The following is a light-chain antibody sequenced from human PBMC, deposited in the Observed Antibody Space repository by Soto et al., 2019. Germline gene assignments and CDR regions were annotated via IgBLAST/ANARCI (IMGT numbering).Light chain of an antibody. J-gene: IGKJ3*01. CDR2: RAS. V-gene: IGKV1-5*03. CDR3: QHYTTYSGT. CDR1: QSITTW. Sequence: DIQMTQSPSTLSASVGDRVTITSRGSQSITTWLAWYQQKPGKAPKLLIYRASSLESGVPSRFSGSGSGTEFTLTISSLQPDDFATYYCQHYTTYSGTFGPGTKLDIK.